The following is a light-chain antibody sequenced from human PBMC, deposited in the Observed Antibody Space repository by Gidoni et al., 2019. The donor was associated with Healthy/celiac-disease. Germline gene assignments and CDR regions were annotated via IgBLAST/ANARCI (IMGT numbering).Light chain of an antibody. Sequence: ETVMTQSPATLSVSPGERATLSGRASQSVSSNLAWYQQKPGQAPRLLIYGASTRATGIPARFSGSGSGTEFTLTISSLQSEDFAVYYCQQYNNWPPTFGQGTKLEIK. J-gene: IGKJ2*01. CDR2: GAS. CDR3: QQYNNWPPT. V-gene: IGKV3-15*01. CDR1: QSVSSN.